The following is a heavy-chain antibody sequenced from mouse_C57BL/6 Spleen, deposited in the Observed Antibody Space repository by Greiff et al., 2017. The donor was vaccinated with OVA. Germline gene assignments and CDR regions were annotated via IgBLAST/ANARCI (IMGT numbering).Heavy chain of an antibody. CDR2: IFPGSGST. D-gene: IGHD1-1*01. CDR3: ARRDYGSSPGYFDV. V-gene: IGHV1-75*01. Sequence: VQLQQSGPELVKPGASVKISCKASGYTFTDYYINWVKQRPGQGLEWIGWIFPGSGSTYYNEKFKGKATLTVDKSSSTAYMLLSSLTSEDSAVYVCARRDYGSSPGYFDVWGTGTTVTVSS. CDR1: GYTFTDYY. J-gene: IGHJ1*03.